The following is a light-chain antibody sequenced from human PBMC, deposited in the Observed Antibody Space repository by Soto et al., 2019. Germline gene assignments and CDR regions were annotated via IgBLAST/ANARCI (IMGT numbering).Light chain of an antibody. V-gene: IGLV2-14*03. CDR2: DVS. Sequence: QSALTQPASVSGSLGQSITISCTGTGGDVGTYDYVSWYQQHPGKAPKLMIFDVSSRPSGISDRFSGSKSGNTASLTISGLQAEYEADYYCNSYLTNFVAFGGGTKLTVL. CDR1: GGDVGTYDY. CDR3: NSYLTNFVA. J-gene: IGLJ2*01.